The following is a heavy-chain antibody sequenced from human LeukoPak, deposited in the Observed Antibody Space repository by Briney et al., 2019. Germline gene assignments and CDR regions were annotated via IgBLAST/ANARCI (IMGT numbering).Heavy chain of an antibody. D-gene: IGHD6-6*01. CDR3: AGSYSSPSDY. J-gene: IGHJ4*02. V-gene: IGHV3-23*01. CDR1: RFIFSSYA. Sequence: GGSLRLSCAASRFIFSSYAMSWVRQAPGKGLEWVSGISGSGDSTYYADSVKGRFTISRDNSKNTLYLQMNSLRAEDTAIYYCAGSYSSPSDYWGQGTLVTVSS. CDR2: ISGSGDST.